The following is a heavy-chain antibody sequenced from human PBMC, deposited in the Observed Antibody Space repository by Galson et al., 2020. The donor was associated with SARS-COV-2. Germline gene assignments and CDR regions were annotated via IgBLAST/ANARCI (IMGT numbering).Heavy chain of an antibody. CDR3: AKESAYGLIDSTVPCEV. CDR2: IGGSGSRT. V-gene: IGHV3-23*02. J-gene: IGHJ3*01. Sequence: GGSLRLSCEVSGFTFSNYAMTWIRQAPGLGLEWVAHIGGSGSRTYYGDSVKGRFTISRDNSRNTLFLDMTDLRLGDTAKYFCAKESAYGLIDSTVPCEVWGQGTLVTVSS. D-gene: IGHD2-21*01. CDR1: GFTFSNYA.